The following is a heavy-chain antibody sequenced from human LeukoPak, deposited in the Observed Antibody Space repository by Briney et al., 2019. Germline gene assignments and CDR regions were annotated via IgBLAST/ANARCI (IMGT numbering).Heavy chain of an antibody. D-gene: IGHD1-26*01. J-gene: IGHJ4*02. CDR1: GFTVSSNY. Sequence: GGSLRLSCAASGFTVSSNYMSWVRQAPGKGLEWVSVIYSGGSTYYADSVKGRFTISRDNAKNSLYLQMNSLRAEDTAVYYCARNYLGMTDYWGQGTLVTVSS. CDR3: ARNYLGMTDY. V-gene: IGHV3-66*01. CDR2: IYSGGST.